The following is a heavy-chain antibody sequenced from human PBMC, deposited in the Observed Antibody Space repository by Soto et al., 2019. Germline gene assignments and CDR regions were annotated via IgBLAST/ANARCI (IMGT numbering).Heavy chain of an antibody. V-gene: IGHV1-2*04. CDR3: ARVNYDYVWGSYTLAGMDV. CDR1: GYTFTGYY. D-gene: IGHD3-16*01. CDR2: INPNSGGT. J-gene: IGHJ6*02. Sequence: QVQLVQSGAEVKKPGASVKVSCKASGYTFTGYYMHWVRQAPGQGLEWMGWINPNSGGTNYAQKFQGWVTMTWDTSISTAYMELSRLRSDDTAVYYCARVNYDYVWGSYTLAGMDVWGQGTTVTVSS.